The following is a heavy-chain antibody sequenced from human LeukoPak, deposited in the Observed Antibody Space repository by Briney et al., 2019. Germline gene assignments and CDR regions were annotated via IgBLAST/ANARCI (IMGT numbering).Heavy chain of an antibody. J-gene: IGHJ6*03. CDR2: IIPIFGTA. Sequence: SVKVSCQASGGTFSSYAISWVRQAPGQGLEWMGGIIPIFGTANYAQKFQGRVTITADESTSTAYMELSSLRSEDTAVYYCARENTYYDFWSGYSYYYYYMDVWGKGTTVTVSS. V-gene: IGHV1-69*13. D-gene: IGHD3-3*01. CDR3: ARENTYYDFWSGYSYYYYYMDV. CDR1: GGTFSSYA.